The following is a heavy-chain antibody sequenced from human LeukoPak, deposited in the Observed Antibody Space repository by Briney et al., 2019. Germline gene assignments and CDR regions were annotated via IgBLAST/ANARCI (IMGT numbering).Heavy chain of an antibody. CDR1: GFTFSDYY. CDR3: ARAGYGDPHFDF. D-gene: IGHD4-17*01. V-gene: IGHV3-11*06. Sequence: GGSLRLSCAASGFTFSDYYMSWIRQAPGKGLEWVSYISSTSSYTNYADSVKGRFTISRDNAQNSLYLQMNSLRAEDTAAYYCARAGYGDPHFDFWGQGTLVTVSS. J-gene: IGHJ4*02. CDR2: ISSTSSYT.